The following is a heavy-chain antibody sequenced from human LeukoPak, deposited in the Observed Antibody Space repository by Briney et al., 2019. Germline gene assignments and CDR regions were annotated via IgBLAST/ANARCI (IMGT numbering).Heavy chain of an antibody. CDR1: GFTFSRYE. CDR3: ARDYNFDY. CDR2: ISSSGSAI. J-gene: IGHJ4*02. V-gene: IGHV3-48*03. Sequence: GRSLRLSCAASGFTFSRYEMTWVRQAPGKGLEWISYISSSGSAIYYADSVKGRFTISRDNAKNSLYLQMNRLRAEDTAVYYCARDYNFDYWGQGTLVTVSS.